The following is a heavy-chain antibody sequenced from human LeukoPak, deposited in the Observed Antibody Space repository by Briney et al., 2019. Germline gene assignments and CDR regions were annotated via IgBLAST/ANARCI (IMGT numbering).Heavy chain of an antibody. D-gene: IGHD6-13*01. J-gene: IGHJ4*02. CDR3: ARARAAAGIPDY. V-gene: IGHV4-59*01. CDR1: GGSMSPYH. Sequence: PSETLSLTCTVSGGSMSPYHWGWIRQPPGKGLEWIGYIYYSGSTNYNPSLKSRVTISVDTSKNQFSLKLSSVTAADTAVYYCARARAAAGIPDYWGQGTLVTVSS. CDR2: IYYSGST.